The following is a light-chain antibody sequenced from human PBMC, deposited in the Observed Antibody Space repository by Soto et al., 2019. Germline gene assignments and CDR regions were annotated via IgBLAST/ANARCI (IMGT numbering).Light chain of an antibody. CDR2: GAS. J-gene: IGKJ1*01. CDR1: QTIDNT. Sequence: EIVMTQSPATLSVSPGERATLSCRASQTIDNTLAWYQRKPGQAPRLLIYGASTRATGIPARFSGSGSGTEFTLTISSLQSEDFAVYYCQQYNNWPRTFGQGTKVDIK. V-gene: IGKV3-15*01. CDR3: QQYNNWPRT.